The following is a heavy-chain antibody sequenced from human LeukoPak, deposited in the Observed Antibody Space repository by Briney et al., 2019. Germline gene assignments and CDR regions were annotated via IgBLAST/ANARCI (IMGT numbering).Heavy chain of an antibody. D-gene: IGHD2-15*01. J-gene: IGHJ4*02. V-gene: IGHV4-59*08. CDR3: ARLCSGGSCYGNY. Sequence: PSETLSLTCTVSGGSISSYYWSWIRQPPGKGLEWIGYIYHSGSTNYNPSLKSRVTISVDTSKNQFSLKLSSVTAADTAVYYCARLCSGGSCYGNYWGQGTLVTVSS. CDR1: GGSISSYY. CDR2: IYHSGST.